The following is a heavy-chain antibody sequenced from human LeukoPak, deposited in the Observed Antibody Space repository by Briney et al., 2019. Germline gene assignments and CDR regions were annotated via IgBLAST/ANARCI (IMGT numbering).Heavy chain of an antibody. V-gene: IGHV4-34*01. CDR3: AYSSGWYRGFDY. CDR1: GGSFSPYY. CDR2: INHSGST. D-gene: IGHD6-19*01. J-gene: IGHJ4*02. Sequence: PSETLSLTCTVSGGSFSPYYWSWIRQPPGKGLEWIGEINHSGSTNYNPSLKSRVTISVDTSKNQFSLKLSSVPAADTAVYYCAYSSGWYRGFDYWGQGTLVTVSS.